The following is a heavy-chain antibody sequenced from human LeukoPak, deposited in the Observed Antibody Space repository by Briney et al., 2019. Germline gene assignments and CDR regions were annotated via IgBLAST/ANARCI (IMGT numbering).Heavy chain of an antibody. CDR3: ARDSRVPSLDSSSWYLVNDY. D-gene: IGHD6-13*01. J-gene: IGHJ4*02. CDR2: IYTSGST. CDR1: GGSISSGSYY. Sequence: SETLSLTCTVSGGSISSGSYYWSWIRQPAGKGLEWIGRIYTSGSTNYNPSLKSRVTISVDTSKNQFSLKLSSVTAADTAVYYCARDSRVPSLDSSSWYLVNDYWGQGTLVTVSS. V-gene: IGHV4-61*02.